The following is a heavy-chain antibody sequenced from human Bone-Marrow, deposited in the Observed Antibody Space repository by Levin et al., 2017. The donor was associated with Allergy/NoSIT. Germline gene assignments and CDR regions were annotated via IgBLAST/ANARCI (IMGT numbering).Heavy chain of an antibody. D-gene: IGHD3-10*01. V-gene: IGHV1-18*01. J-gene: IGHJ5*02. CDR3: ARESGTMVRVDP. Sequence: ASVKVSCKASGYTFTDYGISWVRQAPGQGFEWMGWIRTRDGNTNYGNTNYAQKLQGRFTMTTDTSTATAYMELRSPRSDDTAIYYCARESGTMVRVDPWGQGTLVTVSS. CDR2: IRTRDGNTNYGNT. CDR1: GYTFTDYG.